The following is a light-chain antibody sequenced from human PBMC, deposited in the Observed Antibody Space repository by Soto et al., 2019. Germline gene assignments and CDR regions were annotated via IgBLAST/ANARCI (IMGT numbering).Light chain of an antibody. V-gene: IGKV1-27*01. CDR2: SAS. Sequence: DIQMTQSPSSLSASVGDRVTITCRASQDISVYLAWYQQKPGKVPKLLIYSASTLKSGVPSRFSGSGSGTDFTLTISSLQPEDGATYFCQKFNTAPLTFGQGTRLEIK. J-gene: IGKJ5*01. CDR1: QDISVY. CDR3: QKFNTAPLT.